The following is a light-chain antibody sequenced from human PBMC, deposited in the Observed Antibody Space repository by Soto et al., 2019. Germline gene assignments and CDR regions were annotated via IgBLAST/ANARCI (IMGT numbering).Light chain of an antibody. CDR3: MQALQXRIT. V-gene: IGKV2-28*01. CDR2: LGS. J-gene: IGKJ5*01. CDR1: QSLLHSNGYNY. Sequence: DIVMTQSPLSLPVTPGEPASISCRSSQSLLHSNGYNYLDWYLQKQGQSPQLLIYLGSNRASGVPDRFSGSGSGTDFTLKISRVEAEDVGVYYCMQALQXRITFGQGTRLEIK.